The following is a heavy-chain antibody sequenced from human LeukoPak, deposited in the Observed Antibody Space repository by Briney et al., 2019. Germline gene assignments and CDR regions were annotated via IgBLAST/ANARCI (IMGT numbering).Heavy chain of an antibody. D-gene: IGHD6-13*01. Sequence: ARSLRLSCAASGFTFSSYAMHWVRQAPGKGLEWVAVISYDGSNKYYADSVKGRFTISRDNSKNTLYLQMNSLRAEDTAVYYCARGVAASLKYNWFDPWGQGTLVTVSS. CDR1: GFTFSSYA. J-gene: IGHJ5*02. V-gene: IGHV3-30*01. CDR2: ISYDGSNK. CDR3: ARGVAASLKYNWFDP.